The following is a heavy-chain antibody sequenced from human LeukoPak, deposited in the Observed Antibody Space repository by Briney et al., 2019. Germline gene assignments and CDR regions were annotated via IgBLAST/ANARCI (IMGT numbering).Heavy chain of an antibody. CDR2: ISSSSSYI. J-gene: IGHJ4*02. Sequence: PGGSLRLSCAASGFTFSSYSMNWVRQAPGKGLEWVSSISSSSSYIYYADSVKGRFTISRDNAQNVLYLQMNGLRGDDAAVYYCLRGDSRDFWGQGTLVTVSS. D-gene: IGHD3-22*01. CDR3: LRGDSRDF. CDR1: GFTFSSYS. V-gene: IGHV3-21*06.